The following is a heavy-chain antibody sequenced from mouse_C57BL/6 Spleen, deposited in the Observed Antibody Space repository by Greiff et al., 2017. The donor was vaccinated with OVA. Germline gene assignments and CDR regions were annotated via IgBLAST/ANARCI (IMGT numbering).Heavy chain of an antibody. V-gene: IGHV3-6*01. CDR1: GYSITSGYY. CDR2: ISYDGSN. Sequence: VQLKESGPGLVKPSQSLSLTCSVTGYSITSGYYWNWIRQFPGNKLEWMGYISYDGSNNYKPSLKNRISITRDTSKNQFFLKLNSVTTEDTATYDCAREIDHARGYAMDYWGQGTSVTVSS. D-gene: IGHD6-1*01. CDR3: AREIDHARGYAMDY. J-gene: IGHJ4*01.